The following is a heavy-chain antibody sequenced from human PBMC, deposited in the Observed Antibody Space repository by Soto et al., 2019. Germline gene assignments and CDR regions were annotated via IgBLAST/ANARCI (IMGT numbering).Heavy chain of an antibody. V-gene: IGHV3-21*01. CDR1: GFTFSSYS. CDR2: ISSSSSYI. CDR3: ARDPHTYYDFWSGYTFDD. Sequence: GGSLRLSCAASGFTFSSYSMNWVRQAPGKGLEWVSSISSSSSYIYYADSVKGRFTISRDNAKNSLYLQMNSLRAEDTAVYYCARDPHTYYDFWSGYTFDDWGQGTLVTVAS. J-gene: IGHJ4*02. D-gene: IGHD3-3*01.